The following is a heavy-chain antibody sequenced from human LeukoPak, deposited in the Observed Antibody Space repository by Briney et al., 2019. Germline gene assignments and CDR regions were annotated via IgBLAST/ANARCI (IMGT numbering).Heavy chain of an antibody. CDR2: INQDGSEE. CDR3: GADPGDY. V-gene: IGHV3-7*01. J-gene: IGHJ4*02. D-gene: IGHD1-26*01. Sequence: TGGSLRLSCAASGFTFSTYWMSWVRQAPGKGLEWVANINQDGSEEYYVDSVKGRFTISRDNAKNSLYLQMNSLRANDTAIYYCGADPGDYWGQGTLVTVSS. CDR1: GFTFSTYW.